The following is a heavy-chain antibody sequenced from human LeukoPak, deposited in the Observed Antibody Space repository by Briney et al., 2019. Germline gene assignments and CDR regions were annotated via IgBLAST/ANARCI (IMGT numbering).Heavy chain of an antibody. CDR3: ARSDKGDLGNY. J-gene: IGHJ4*02. CDR1: GYTFTDFH. V-gene: IGHV1-2*02. D-gene: IGHD2-21*02. CDR2: INPNTSGT. Sequence: ASVKVSCKASGYTFTDFHFHWVRQAPGQGLEWMGWINPNTSGTSYAQKFQGRVTMTRDTSISTVYLEISGLKSDDTAVYYRARSDKGDLGNYWGQGTLVTVSS.